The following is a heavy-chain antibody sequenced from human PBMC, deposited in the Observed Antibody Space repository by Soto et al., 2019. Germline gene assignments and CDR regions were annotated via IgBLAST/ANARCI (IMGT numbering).Heavy chain of an antibody. V-gene: IGHV1-18*01. Sequence: QVQLVQSGAEVKKPGASVKVSCKDSGYTFTSYHITWVRQAPGQGLEWMGWISAYNGNTNYGQKLPGRVTMTTATTTSTGYMELRSLGSDDTAVYYCARDSPPPREWGQGTLVTVSS. J-gene: IGHJ4*02. CDR1: GYTFTSYH. CDR2: ISAYNGNT. CDR3: ARDSPPPRE.